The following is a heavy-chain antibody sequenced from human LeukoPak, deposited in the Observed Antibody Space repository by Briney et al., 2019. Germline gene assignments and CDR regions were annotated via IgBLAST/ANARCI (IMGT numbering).Heavy chain of an antibody. J-gene: IGHJ4*02. CDR1: GFSFTNSA. Sequence: SVKVSCKTSGFSFTNSAVQWVRQARGQRLEWIGWIVVGSGNTNYAQKFQERVTITRDMSTSTAYMELSSLRSEDTAVYYCAASPVENIVVVPGAPPPFHYWGQGTLVTVSS. CDR3: AASPVENIVVVPGAPPPFHY. CDR2: IVVGSGNT. D-gene: IGHD2-2*01. V-gene: IGHV1-58*01.